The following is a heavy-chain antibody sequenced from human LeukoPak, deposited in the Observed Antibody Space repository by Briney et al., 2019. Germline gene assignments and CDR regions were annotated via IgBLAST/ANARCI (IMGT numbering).Heavy chain of an antibody. J-gene: IGHJ5*02. Sequence: ASVKVSCKASGYTFTGYYMHWVRQAPGQGLEWTGWINPNSGGTNYAQKFQGRVTMTRDTSISTAYMELSRLRSDDTAVYYCAAILDPPHRQYNWFDPWGQETLVTVSS. CDR2: INPNSGGT. V-gene: IGHV1-2*02. D-gene: IGHD3-9*01. CDR3: AAILDPPHRQYNWFDP. CDR1: GYTFTGYY.